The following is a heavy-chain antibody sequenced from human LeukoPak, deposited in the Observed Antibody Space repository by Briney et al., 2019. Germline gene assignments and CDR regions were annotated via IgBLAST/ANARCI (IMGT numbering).Heavy chain of an antibody. CDR3: ARGVVYYRLDY. CDR2: INPNSGGT. J-gene: IGHJ4*02. V-gene: IGHV1-2*02. Sequence: GASVKVSCKASGYNFTDHYMHWVRQAPGQGLEWMGWINPNSGGTNYAQNFQGRVTMTRDTSISTAYMELSRLRSDDTAVYYCARGVVYYRLDYWGQGTLVTASS. CDR1: GYNFTDHY. D-gene: IGHD3-22*01.